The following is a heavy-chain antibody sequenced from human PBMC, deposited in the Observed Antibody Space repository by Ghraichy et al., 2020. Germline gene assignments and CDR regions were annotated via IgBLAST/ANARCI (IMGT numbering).Heavy chain of an antibody. J-gene: IGHJ4*02. Sequence: SVKVSCKASGGTFSSYAISWVRQAPGQGLEWMGRIIPILGIANYAQKFQGRVTITADKSTSTAYMELSSLRSEDTAVYYCARSSGWPLSYDSSGYYYAPFDYWGQGTLVTVSS. V-gene: IGHV1-69*04. CDR3: ARSSGWPLSYDSSGYYYAPFDY. D-gene: IGHD3-22*01. CDR1: GGTFSSYA. CDR2: IIPILGIA.